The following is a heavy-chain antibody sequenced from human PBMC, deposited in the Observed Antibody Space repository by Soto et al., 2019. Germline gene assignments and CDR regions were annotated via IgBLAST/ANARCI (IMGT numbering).Heavy chain of an antibody. CDR3: TRRTTTYFDH. CDR2: ICPGDSET. D-gene: IGHD1-26*01. Sequence: VESLKISCNGSAYSFTDYWIGWVRQMPCKGLEWMGIICPGDSETSYSPSFQGQFTISADKSISTAYLQWSSLKASDTAVYYCTRRTTTYFDHWGQGTLVTVSS. CDR1: AYSFTDYW. V-gene: IGHV5-51*01. J-gene: IGHJ4*02.